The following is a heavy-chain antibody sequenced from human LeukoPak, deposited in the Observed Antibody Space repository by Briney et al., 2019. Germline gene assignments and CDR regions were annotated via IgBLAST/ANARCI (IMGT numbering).Heavy chain of an antibody. CDR1: GDSVSSNSAA. Sequence: SQTLSLTCAISGDSVSSNSAAWNCIRQSPSRGLEWLGRTYYRSKWSNEYAVSVKSRITINPDTSKKQFSLQLNSVTPEDTAVYYCARGGTGYCTSSICYFDYWGPGIQVTVSS. CDR3: ARGGTGYCTSSICYFDY. CDR2: TYYRSKWSN. J-gene: IGHJ4*02. V-gene: IGHV6-1*01. D-gene: IGHD2-2*01.